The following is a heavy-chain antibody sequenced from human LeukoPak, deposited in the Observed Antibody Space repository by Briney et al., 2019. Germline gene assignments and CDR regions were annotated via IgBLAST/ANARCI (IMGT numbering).Heavy chain of an antibody. Sequence: SGSSSYIYYADSVKGRFTISRDNAKNSLYLQMNSLRAEDTAVYYCAREGYCSSTSCPTFDYWGQGTLVTVSS. D-gene: IGHD2-2*01. CDR2: SGSSSYI. V-gene: IGHV3-21*01. CDR3: AREGYCSSTSCPTFDY. J-gene: IGHJ4*02.